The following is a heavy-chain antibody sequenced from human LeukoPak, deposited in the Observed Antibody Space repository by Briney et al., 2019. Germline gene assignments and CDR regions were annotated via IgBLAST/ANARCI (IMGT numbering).Heavy chain of an antibody. CDR2: ISTYNAKT. J-gene: IGHJ4*02. CDR1: GYTFTTYG. D-gene: IGHD6-13*01. CDR3: AVRNRSSWSPFDF. V-gene: IGHV1-18*01. Sequence: ASVKVSCKASGYTFTTYGIIWVRQAPGQGLEWMGWISTYNAKTKYAQNLQGRVAMTTDTSTSTAYMELRSLRSDDTAVYYCAVRNRSSWSPFDFWGQGTLVTVSS.